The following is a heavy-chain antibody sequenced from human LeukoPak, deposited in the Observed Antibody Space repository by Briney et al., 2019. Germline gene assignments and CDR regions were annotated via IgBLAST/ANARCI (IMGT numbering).Heavy chain of an antibody. CDR2: IWYDGSNK. D-gene: IGHD3-22*01. CDR3: ARAGLQYYYDSSGYYRIDAFDI. Sequence: PGRSLRLSCAASGFTFSSYGMHWVRQAPGKGLEWVAVIWYDGSNKYYADSVKGRFTISRDNSKNTLYLQMNSLRAEDTAVYYCARAGLQYYYDSSGYYRIDAFDIWGQGTMVTVSS. V-gene: IGHV3-33*01. J-gene: IGHJ3*02. CDR1: GFTFSSYG.